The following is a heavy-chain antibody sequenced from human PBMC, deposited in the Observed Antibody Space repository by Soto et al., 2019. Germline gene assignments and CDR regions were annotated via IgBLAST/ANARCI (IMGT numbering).Heavy chain of an antibody. V-gene: IGHV4-59*08. D-gene: IGHD3-22*01. J-gene: IGHJ4*02. CDR3: ASLYDSPYYFDY. Sequence: QVQLQESGPGLVKPSETLSLTCTVSGGSIRSYYWSWIRQPTGKGLEWIGYFYYSGTTNYNPSLKSRVTISIDTSKNQFSLKLSSVTAADTAVYYCASLYDSPYYFDYWGQGTLVTVSS. CDR1: GGSIRSYY. CDR2: FYYSGTT.